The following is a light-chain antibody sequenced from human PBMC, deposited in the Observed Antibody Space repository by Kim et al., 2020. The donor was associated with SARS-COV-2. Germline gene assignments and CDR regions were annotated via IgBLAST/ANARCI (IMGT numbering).Light chain of an antibody. J-gene: IGKJ3*01. CDR1: QDIKKY. Sequence: DIQMTQSPSSLSASAGDRVTITCRASQDIKKYLNWFQKKPGKAPKLLIYDASNLEIGVPSRFSGSGSGTDFTLTISGLQPVDVATYYCQQSDKLPRTFGPGTKVDIK. V-gene: IGKV1-33*01. CDR2: DAS. CDR3: QQSDKLPRT.